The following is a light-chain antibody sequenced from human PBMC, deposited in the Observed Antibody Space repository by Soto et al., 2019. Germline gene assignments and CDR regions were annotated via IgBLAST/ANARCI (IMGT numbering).Light chain of an antibody. CDR2: DAS. CDR3: QQRSNWPRGGGMYT. Sequence: EIVLTQSPATLSLSPGERATLSCRASQSVSSYLAWYQQKPGQAPRLLIYDASNRATGIPARFSGSGSGTDFTLPISSLEPEDFAVYYCQQRSNWPRGGGMYTFGQGTKLEIK. V-gene: IGKV3-11*01. CDR1: QSVSSY. J-gene: IGKJ2*01.